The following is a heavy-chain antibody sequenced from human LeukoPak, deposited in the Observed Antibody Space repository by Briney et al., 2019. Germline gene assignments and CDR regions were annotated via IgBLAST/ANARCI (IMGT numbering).Heavy chain of an antibody. J-gene: IGHJ4*02. V-gene: IGHV4-61*09. CDR2: IYSSGST. Sequence: PSETLSLTCTVSGGSINSGTLSWSWIRQPAGKGLEWIGHIYSSGSTNYNPSLKSRVTMSLDMFKNQFSLNLRSVTAADTAVYYCARDRTFDRTFDYWGQGTLVTVSS. D-gene: IGHD3-22*01. CDR1: GGSINSGTLS. CDR3: ARDRTFDRTFDY.